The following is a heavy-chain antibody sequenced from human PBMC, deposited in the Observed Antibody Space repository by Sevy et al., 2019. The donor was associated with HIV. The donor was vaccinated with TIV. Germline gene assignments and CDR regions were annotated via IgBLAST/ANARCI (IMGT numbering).Heavy chain of an antibody. Sequence: GGSLSLSCAASGFTFSSFGMHWVRQAPGKGLEWLAVIWFDGSNTYYADSVRGRFTISRDIAKNTLHLQMTSLRAEDTAVDYCARYLEFYGHGDYGPSCRPDFWGHGTLVTVSS. CDR2: IWFDGSNT. CDR3: ARYLEFYGHGDYGPSCRPDF. V-gene: IGHV3-33*01. CDR1: GFTFSSFG. D-gene: IGHD4-17*01. J-gene: IGHJ4*01.